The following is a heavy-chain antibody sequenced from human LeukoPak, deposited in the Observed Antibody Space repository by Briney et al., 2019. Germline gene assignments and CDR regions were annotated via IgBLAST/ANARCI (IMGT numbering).Heavy chain of an antibody. J-gene: IGHJ4*02. D-gene: IGHD3-22*01. V-gene: IGHV3-23*01. CDR1: GFTFSSYP. Sequence: QPGGSLRLSCAASGFTFSSYPMSWVRQAPGKGLEWVSAISGSGGSTYYADSVKGRFTISRDNSKNTLYPQMNSLRAEDTAVYYCAKDYYYDSSGYSQAFDYWGQGTLVTVSS. CDR2: ISGSGGST. CDR3: AKDYYYDSSGYSQAFDY.